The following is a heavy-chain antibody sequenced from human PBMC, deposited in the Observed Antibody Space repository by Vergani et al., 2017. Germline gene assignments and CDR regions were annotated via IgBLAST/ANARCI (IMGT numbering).Heavy chain of an antibody. Sequence: QVQLQESGPGLVKPSQTLSLTCTVSGGSISSGGYYWSWIRQHPGKGLEWIGYIYYSGSTYYNPSLKSRVTISVETSKNQFSLKLSSVTAADTAVYYCARGGPGIAAAGYGDWGQGTLVTVSS. CDR3: ARGGPGIAAAGYGD. V-gene: IGHV4-31*03. CDR1: GGSISSGGYY. D-gene: IGHD6-13*01. J-gene: IGHJ4*02. CDR2: IYYSGST.